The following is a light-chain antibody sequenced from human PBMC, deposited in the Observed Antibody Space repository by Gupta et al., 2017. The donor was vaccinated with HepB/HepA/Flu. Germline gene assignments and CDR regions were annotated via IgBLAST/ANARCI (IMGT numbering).Light chain of an antibody. Sequence: IALPQSPATLPLSPGERATLSCRASQSVSIYLAWYQKKPGQAPRLLIDEASNRAYGSTAICSGIGAGTYGTLTIISREPVDFAVYYCQQRMAGPHSITFGEGTRVEIK. J-gene: IGKJ5*01. CDR2: EAS. V-gene: IGKV3-11*01. CDR1: QSVSIY. CDR3: QQRMAGPHSIT.